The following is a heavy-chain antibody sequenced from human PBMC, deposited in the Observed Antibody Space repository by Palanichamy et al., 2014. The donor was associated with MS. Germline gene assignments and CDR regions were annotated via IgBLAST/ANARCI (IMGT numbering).Heavy chain of an antibody. D-gene: IGHD4-23*01. V-gene: IGHV2-5*02. CDR3: AHNYGGNSVFEY. CDR1: GFSLSTRGVG. CDR2: IYWDDDK. Sequence: QITLKESGPTLVKPTQTLTLTCTFSGFSLSTRGVGVGWIRQPPGKALEWLALIYWDDDKRYSPSLKSRLTITKDTSKNQVVLTMTNMDPVDTATYYCAHNYGGNSVFEYWGQGTLVTVSS. J-gene: IGHJ4*02.